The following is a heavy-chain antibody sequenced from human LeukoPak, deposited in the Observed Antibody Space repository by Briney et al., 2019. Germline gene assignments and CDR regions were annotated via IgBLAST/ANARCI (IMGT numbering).Heavy chain of an antibody. V-gene: IGHV4-31*03. CDR2: IYYSGST. Sequence: PSETLSLTCTVSGGSISSGGYYWSWIRQHPGKGLEWIGYIYYSGSTYYNPSLKSRVTISVDTSKNQFSLKLSSVTAADTAVYYCARAKISRTIFIGTRPLKGWFDPWGQGTLVTVSS. CDR1: GGSISSGGYY. D-gene: IGHD3-3*01. J-gene: IGHJ5*02. CDR3: ARAKISRTIFIGTRPLKGWFDP.